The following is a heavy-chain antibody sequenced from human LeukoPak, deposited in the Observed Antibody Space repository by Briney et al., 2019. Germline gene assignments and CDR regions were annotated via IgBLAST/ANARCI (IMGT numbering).Heavy chain of an antibody. CDR3: ARGIVGSRDFYFRYYFDY. CDR1: GYSIISDYF. J-gene: IGHJ4*02. D-gene: IGHD3/OR15-3a*01. Sequence: SETLSLTCAVSGYSIISDYFWGWIRQPPGKGLEWIGTIYHSGSTYYSPSLKSRVTVSVDTSKNEFSLKLSSVTAADTAVYFCARGIVGSRDFYFRYYFDYWGQGTLVTVSS. CDR2: IYHSGST. V-gene: IGHV4-38-2*01.